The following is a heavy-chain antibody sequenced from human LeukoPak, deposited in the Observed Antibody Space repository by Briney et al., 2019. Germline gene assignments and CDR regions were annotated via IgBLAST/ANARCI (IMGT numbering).Heavy chain of an antibody. D-gene: IGHD3-10*01. CDR2: IRYDGSKK. CDR3: ARTTMVRGVITHKGNWFDP. V-gene: IGHV3-33*01. Sequence: GGSLRLSCAASGFTFSNYGMHWVRQAPGKGLEWVAFIRYDGSKKYYTDSVKGRFTISRDNSKNTLYLQMNSLRAEDTAVYYCARTTMVRGVITHKGNWFDPWGQGTLVTVSS. J-gene: IGHJ5*02. CDR1: GFTFSNYG.